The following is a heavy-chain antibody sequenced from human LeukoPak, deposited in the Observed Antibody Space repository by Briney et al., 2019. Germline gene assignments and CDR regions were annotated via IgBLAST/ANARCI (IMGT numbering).Heavy chain of an antibody. D-gene: IGHD3-22*01. J-gene: IGHJ4*02. CDR2: INPSGGST. V-gene: IGHV1-46*01. Sequence: ASVKVSCKASGYTFTSYYMHWVRQAPGQGLEWMGIINPSGGSTSYAQKLQGRVTMTTDTSTSTAYMELRSLRSDDTAVYYCARAPEYYYDSSGYYLDYWGQGTLVTVSS. CDR3: ARAPEYYYDSSGYYLDY. CDR1: GYTFTSYY.